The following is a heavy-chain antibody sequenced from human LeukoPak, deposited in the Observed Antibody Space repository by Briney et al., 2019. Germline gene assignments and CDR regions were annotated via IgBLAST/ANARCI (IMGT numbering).Heavy chain of an antibody. Sequence: GGSLRLSCAASGFTFSSYWMAWVRQAPGKGLEWGANIKQDGSQKNYADSVKGRFIISRDNAQDSLYLQMNRLRVADPAVYYCARAVHGALDYWGQGTLVTVSS. V-gene: IGHV3-7*01. CDR3: ARAVHGALDY. CDR1: GFTFSSYW. D-gene: IGHD3-10*02. J-gene: IGHJ4*02. CDR2: IKQDGSQK.